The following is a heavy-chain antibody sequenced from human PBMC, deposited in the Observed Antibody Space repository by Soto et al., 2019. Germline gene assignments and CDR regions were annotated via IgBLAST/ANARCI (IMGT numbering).Heavy chain of an antibody. CDR1: GYSFTSYG. CDR3: ARDYYGSGSYYNGILDYYYGIDV. Sequence: GESLKISCKGSGYSFTSYGISWVRQMPGKGLEWMGRIDPSDSYTNYSPSFQGHVTISADKSISTAYLQWSSLKASDTAMYYCARDYYGSGSYYNGILDYYYGIDVWGQGTTVTVSS. J-gene: IGHJ6*02. CDR2: IDPSDSYT. D-gene: IGHD3-10*01. V-gene: IGHV5-10-1*01.